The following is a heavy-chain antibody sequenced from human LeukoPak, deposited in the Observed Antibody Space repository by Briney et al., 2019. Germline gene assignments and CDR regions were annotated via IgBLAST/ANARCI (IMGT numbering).Heavy chain of an antibody. CDR2: ISYDGSNK. J-gene: IGHJ4*02. D-gene: IGHD6-19*01. CDR1: GFTFSSYA. CDR3: ARVEVAGTALFDY. V-gene: IGHV3-30-3*01. Sequence: GGSLRLSCAASGFTFSSYAMHWVRQAPGKGLEWVAVISYDGSNKYYADSVKGRFTISRDNSKNTLYLQMNSLRAEDTAVYYCARVEVAGTALFDYWGQGTLVTVSS.